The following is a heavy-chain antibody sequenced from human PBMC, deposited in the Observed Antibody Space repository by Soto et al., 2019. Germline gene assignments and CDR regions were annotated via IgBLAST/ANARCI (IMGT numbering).Heavy chain of an antibody. D-gene: IGHD2-15*01. V-gene: IGHV3-23*01. J-gene: IGHJ4*02. CDR3: AKERSEVAARSALNY. Sequence: EVQLLESGGDLVQPGGSLRLSCVASGFTFSSYAMSWVRQAPGKGLEWVSTISGSGGSTYYADSMKGRFTISRDNSKNTLRLQMNSLRAEDTAVYYCAKERSEVAARSALNYWGQGTLVTISS. CDR1: GFTFSSYA. CDR2: ISGSGGST.